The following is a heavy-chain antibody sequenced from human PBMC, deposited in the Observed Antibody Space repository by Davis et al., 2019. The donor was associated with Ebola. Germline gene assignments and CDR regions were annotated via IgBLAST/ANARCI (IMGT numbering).Heavy chain of an antibody. Sequence: MPSETLSLTCTVSGGSISSYSWSWIRQPPGKGLEWIGYIYYSGSTNYNPSLKSRVTMSVDTSKNQFSLRLKSVTAADTAMYYCARDYVYWGQGILVTVSS. CDR3: ARDYVY. D-gene: IGHD2-8*01. CDR2: IYYSGST. J-gene: IGHJ4*02. V-gene: IGHV4-59*12. CDR1: GGSISSYS.